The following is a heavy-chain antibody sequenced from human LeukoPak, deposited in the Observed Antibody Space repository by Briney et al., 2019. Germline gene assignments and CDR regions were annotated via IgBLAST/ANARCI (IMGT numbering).Heavy chain of an antibody. D-gene: IGHD2-2*02. CDR2: ISSSSSYI. Sequence: WIRRPPGKGLEWVSSISSSSSYIYYADSVKGRFTISRDNAKNSLYLQMNSLRAEDTAVYYCAREGVPAAITDYWGQGTLVTVSS. CDR3: AREGVPAAITDY. J-gene: IGHJ4*02. V-gene: IGHV3-21*01.